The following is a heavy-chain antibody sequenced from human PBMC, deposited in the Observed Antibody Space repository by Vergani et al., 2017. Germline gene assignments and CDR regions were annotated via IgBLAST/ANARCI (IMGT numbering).Heavy chain of an antibody. CDR1: GGSISSYY. Sequence: QVQLQESGPGLVKPSETLSLTCTVSGGSISSYYWSWIRQPPGKGLEWIGYIYYSGSTNYNPSLKSRVTISVDTSKNQFSLKLSSVTAADTAVYYCASNGGGGADYWGQGTLVTVSS. D-gene: IGHD2-21*01. CDR3: ASNGGGGADY. CDR2: IYYSGST. J-gene: IGHJ4*02. V-gene: IGHV4-59*12.